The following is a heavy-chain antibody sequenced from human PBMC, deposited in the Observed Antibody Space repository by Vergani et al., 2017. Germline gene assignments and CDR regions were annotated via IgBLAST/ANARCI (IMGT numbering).Heavy chain of an antibody. V-gene: IGHV3-73*02. CDR3: AKDRSIAAAAGLDY. CDR1: GFTFSGSA. CDR2: IRSKANSYAT. J-gene: IGHJ4*02. Sequence: EVQLVESGGGLVQPGGSLKLSCAASGFTFSGSAMHWVRQASGKGLEWVGRIRSKANSYATAYAASVKGRFTISRDDSKNTLYLQMNSLRAEDTAVYYCAKDRSIAAAAGLDYWGQGTLVTVSS. D-gene: IGHD6-13*01.